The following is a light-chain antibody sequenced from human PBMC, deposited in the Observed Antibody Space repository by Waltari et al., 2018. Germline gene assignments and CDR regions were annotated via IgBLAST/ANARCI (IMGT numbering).Light chain of an antibody. J-gene: IGLJ1*01. Sequence: QSALTQPPSASGSPGQSVTISCPGTSSDAGGYDYVSWYQQHPGKAPKLMLYEVSKRPSGVPDRFSGSKSGSTASLTVSGLQAEDEADYYCSSFAGSANVFGTGTKVSVL. CDR1: SSDAGGYDY. V-gene: IGLV2-8*01. CDR2: EVS. CDR3: SSFAGSANV.